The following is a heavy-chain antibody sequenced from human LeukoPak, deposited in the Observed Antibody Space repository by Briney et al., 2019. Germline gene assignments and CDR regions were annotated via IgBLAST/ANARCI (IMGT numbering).Heavy chain of an antibody. V-gene: IGHV4-31*03. D-gene: IGHD2-15*01. CDR3: ARAPHIVVVVAATPDYFDY. CDR2: IYHSGST. J-gene: IGHJ4*02. Sequence: SETLSLTCTVSGGSISSGGYYWSWIRQHPGKGLEWIGYIYHSGSTYYNPSLKSRVTISVDTSKNQFSLKLSSVTAADTAVYYCARAPHIVVVVAATPDYFDYWGQGTLVTVSS. CDR1: GGSISSGGYY.